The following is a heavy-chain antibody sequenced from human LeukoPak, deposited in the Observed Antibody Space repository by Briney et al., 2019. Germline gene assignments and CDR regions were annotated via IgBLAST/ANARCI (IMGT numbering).Heavy chain of an antibody. J-gene: IGHJ5*02. CDR2: INQDGSEK. D-gene: IGHD1-1*01. CDR3: ARVQVPRQQLPLKWFDP. Sequence: GGSLRLSCAASEFTFSTYWMSWVRQAPGKGLEWVANINQDGSEKNYMDSVKGRFTISRDNSKNSLYLQVNSLRAEDTAMYYCARVQVPRQQLPLKWFDPWGQETLVTVSS. V-gene: IGHV3-7*04. CDR1: EFTFSTYW.